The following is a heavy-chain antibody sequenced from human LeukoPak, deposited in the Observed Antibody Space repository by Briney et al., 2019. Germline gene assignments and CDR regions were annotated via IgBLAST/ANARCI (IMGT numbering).Heavy chain of an antibody. D-gene: IGHD3-10*01. CDR2: INAGNGSP. CDR1: GYTFTRYA. Sequence: ASVKVSCKASGYTFTRYAMQWVRRAPGQRLEWMGWINAGNGSPKYSQNFQGRVTITRDTSASIAYMELSSLRSEDTAVYYCARGNDPDYWGQGTLVTVSP. J-gene: IGHJ4*02. V-gene: IGHV1-3*01. CDR3: ARGNDPDY.